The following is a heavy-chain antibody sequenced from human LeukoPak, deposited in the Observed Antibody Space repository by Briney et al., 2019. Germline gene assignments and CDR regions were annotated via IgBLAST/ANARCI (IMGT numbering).Heavy chain of an antibody. CDR1: GYSFTSYW. Sequence: GESLKISCKGSGYSFTSYWIGWVRQMPGKGLEWMGIIYPGDSDTRYSPSFQGQVTISADKSISTAYLQWSSLEASDTAMYYCARLKDYYDSSGHFDYWGQGTLVTVSS. CDR3: ARLKDYYDSSGHFDY. D-gene: IGHD3-22*01. CDR2: IYPGDSDT. J-gene: IGHJ4*02. V-gene: IGHV5-51*01.